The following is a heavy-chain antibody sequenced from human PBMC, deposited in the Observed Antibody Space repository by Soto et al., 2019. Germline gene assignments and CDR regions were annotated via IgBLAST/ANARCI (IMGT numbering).Heavy chain of an antibody. CDR1: GYTFTSYD. J-gene: IGHJ6*02. V-gene: IGHV1-8*01. Sequence: ASVEVSCKASGYTFTSYDINWVRQATGQGLEWMGWMNPNSGNTGYAQKFQGRVTMTRNTSISTAYMELSSLRSEDTAVYYCARGHSRGYYYYYGMDVWGQGTTVTVSS. CDR3: ARGHSRGYYYYYGMDV. D-gene: IGHD6-19*01. CDR2: MNPNSGNT.